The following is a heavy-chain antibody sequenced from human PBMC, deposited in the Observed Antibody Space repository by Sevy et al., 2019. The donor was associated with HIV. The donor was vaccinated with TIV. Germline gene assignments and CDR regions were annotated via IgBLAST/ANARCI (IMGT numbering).Heavy chain of an antibody. CDR3: ARDAGYKTKFHPLH. J-gene: IGHJ4*02. V-gene: IGHV3-30*04. Sequence: GGSLRLSCSASGFRLNTYAMHWVRQAPGKGLEWVSVISSTGNFESYAASVKGRFTISKDNSKNTVSLQMNSLRPEDTAMYYCARDAGYKTKFHPLHWGQGTLVTVSS. D-gene: IGHD5-12*01. CDR1: GFRLNTYA. CDR2: ISSTGNFE.